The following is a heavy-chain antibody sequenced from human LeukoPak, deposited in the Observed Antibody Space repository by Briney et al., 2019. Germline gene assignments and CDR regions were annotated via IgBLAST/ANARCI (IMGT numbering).Heavy chain of an antibody. Sequence: PSETLSLTCTVSGGSISSSRYYWGWIRQPPGKGLEWIGSIYYSGSTYYNPSLKSRVTISVDTSKNQFSLKLSSVTAADTAMYYCASLFCSGGSCYSVYYYYMDVWGKGTTVTISS. CDR3: ASLFCSGGSCYSVYYYYMDV. J-gene: IGHJ6*03. V-gene: IGHV4-39*01. CDR2: IYYSGST. CDR1: GGSISSSRYY. D-gene: IGHD2-15*01.